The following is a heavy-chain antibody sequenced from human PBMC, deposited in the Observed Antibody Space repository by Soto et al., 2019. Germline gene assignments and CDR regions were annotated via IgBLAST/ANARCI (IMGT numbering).Heavy chain of an antibody. V-gene: IGHV4-61*01. CDR1: GGSASSGIYY. CDR3: ARVSSSWGLVNYFDY. D-gene: IGHD6-13*01. Sequence: SDTLSLTCTVSGGSASSGIYYWSCCRHPPGKGLECIGYIYYSGSTNYNPSLKSRVTISVDTSKNQFSLKLSSVTAADTAVYYCARVSSSWGLVNYFDYWGKGTLVTVS. CDR2: IYYSGST. J-gene: IGHJ4*02.